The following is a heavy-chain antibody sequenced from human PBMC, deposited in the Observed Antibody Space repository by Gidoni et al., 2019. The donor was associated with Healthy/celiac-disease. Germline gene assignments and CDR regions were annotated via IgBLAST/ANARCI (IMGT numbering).Heavy chain of an antibody. J-gene: IGHJ4*02. CDR3: ARGTQWLPDY. Sequence: QLQRQESGPGLVKPSETLSPPCTVSGCSISSSSYYWGWIRQPPGKGLEWIGSIYYSGSTYYNPSLKSRVTISVDTSKNQFSLKLSSVTAADTAVYYCARGTQWLPDYWGQGTLVTVSS. D-gene: IGHD6-19*01. CDR2: IYYSGST. V-gene: IGHV4-39*01. CDR1: GCSISSSSYY.